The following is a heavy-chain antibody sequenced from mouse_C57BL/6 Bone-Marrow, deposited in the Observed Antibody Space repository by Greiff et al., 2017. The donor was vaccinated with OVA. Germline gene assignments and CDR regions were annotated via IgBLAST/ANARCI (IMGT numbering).Heavy chain of an antibody. CDR2: IDPETGGT. V-gene: IGHV1-15*01. CDR1: GYTFTDYE. D-gene: IGHD4-1*01. Sequence: LVESGAELVRPGASVTLSCKASGYTFTDYEMHWVKQTPVHGLEWIGAIDPETGGTAYNQKFKGKAILTADKSSSTAYMELRSLTSEDSAVYYCTRYELGRNFDYWGQGTTLTVSS. CDR3: TRYELGRNFDY. J-gene: IGHJ2*01.